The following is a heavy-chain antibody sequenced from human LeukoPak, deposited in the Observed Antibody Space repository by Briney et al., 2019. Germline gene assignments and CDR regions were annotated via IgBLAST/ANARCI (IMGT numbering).Heavy chain of an antibody. V-gene: IGHV3-21*01. CDR3: ARDRRDDYVWGSYRPFDY. CDR1: GFTFSSYS. J-gene: IGHJ4*02. CDR2: ISSSSSYI. D-gene: IGHD3-16*02. Sequence: KTGGSLRLSCAASGFTFSSYSMNWVRQAPGKGLEWVSSISSSSSYINYADSVKGRFTISRDNAKNSLYLQMNSLRAEDTAVYYCARDRRDDYVWGSYRPFDYWGQGTLVTVSS.